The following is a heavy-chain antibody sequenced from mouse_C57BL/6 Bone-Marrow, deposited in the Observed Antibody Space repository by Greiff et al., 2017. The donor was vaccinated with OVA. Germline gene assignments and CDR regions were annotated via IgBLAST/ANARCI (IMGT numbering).Heavy chain of an antibody. Sequence: QVQLQQPGAELVKPGASVKVSCKASGYTFTSYWMHWVKQRPGQGLEWIGRIHPSDSDTNSNQKFKGKATLTVDKSSSTAYMQLSSLTSEDSAVYYCAIEDGNYGGYYAMDYWGQGTSVTVSS. V-gene: IGHV1-74*01. CDR2: IHPSDSDT. D-gene: IGHD2-1*01. CDR1: GYTFTSYW. J-gene: IGHJ4*01. CDR3: AIEDGNYGGYYAMDY.